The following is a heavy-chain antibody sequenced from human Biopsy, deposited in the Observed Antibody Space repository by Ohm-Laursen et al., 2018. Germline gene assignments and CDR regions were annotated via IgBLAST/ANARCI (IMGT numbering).Heavy chain of an antibody. V-gene: IGHV4-59*01. CDR3: ARLYRLDDYWNDDPPDAFDV. Sequence: GTLSLTCTVSGGSMSGDYWSWIRQSPRKGLEWIGHISDRGTTNSNPSLRGRITISVDTSKNQFSLKLNSVSVADTALFFCARLYRLDDYWNDDPPDAFDVWGPGTMVTVSS. D-gene: IGHD3-3*01. CDR2: ISDRGTT. J-gene: IGHJ3*01. CDR1: GGSMSGDY.